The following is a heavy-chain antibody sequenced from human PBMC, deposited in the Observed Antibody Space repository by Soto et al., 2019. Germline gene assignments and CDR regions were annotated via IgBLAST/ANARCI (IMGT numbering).Heavy chain of an antibody. CDR1: GFTFSSYS. CDR2: ISSSSTI. V-gene: IGHV3-48*01. D-gene: IGHD2-15*01. J-gene: IGHJ3*02. CDR3: ARARLSEIWVLYDAFNI. Sequence: HPGGSLRLSCAASGFTFSSYSMNWVRQAPGKGLEWVSYISSSSTIYYADSVKGRFTISRDNAKNSLYLQMNSLRAEDTAVYYCARARLSEIWVLYDAFNIWAQGPMATVS.